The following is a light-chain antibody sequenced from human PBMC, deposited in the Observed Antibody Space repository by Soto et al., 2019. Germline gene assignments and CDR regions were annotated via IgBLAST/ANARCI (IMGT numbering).Light chain of an antibody. CDR1: SANIGSNA. CDR2: DDN. V-gene: IGLV1-44*01. J-gene: IGLJ1*01. CDR3: AAGDDKMYGKF. Sequence: QSVLTQPPSASGTPGQRVVISCSGNSANIGSNAVHWYQQLPGAAPKLIIDDDNQRPSGVPDRFSGSKSGTSASLTISGLRSEDEADYYCAAGDDKMYGKFFGTGIKVT.